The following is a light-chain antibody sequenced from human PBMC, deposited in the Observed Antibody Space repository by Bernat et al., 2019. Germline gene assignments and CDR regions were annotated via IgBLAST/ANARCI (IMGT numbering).Light chain of an antibody. J-gene: IGLJ1*01. Sequence: QSALTQPASVSGSPGQSITISCTGTTSDVGGYNYVSWYQQHPGKAPKLMIIDVTTRPSGVSNRFSGSKSGNTAYLTISGLQAEDEADYYCISYTSISTYVFGTGTKVTV. CDR1: TSDVGGYNY. V-gene: IGLV2-14*03. CDR2: DVT. CDR3: ISYTSISTYV.